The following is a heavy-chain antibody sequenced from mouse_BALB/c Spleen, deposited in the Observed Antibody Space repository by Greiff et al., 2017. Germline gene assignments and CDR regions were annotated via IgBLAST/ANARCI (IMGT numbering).Heavy chain of an antibody. CDR2: IYWDDDK. CDR3: ARRDDYPAMDY. CDR1: GFSLSTSGMG. Sequence: QVTLKESGPGILQPSQTLSLTCSFSGFSLSTSGMGVSWIRQPSGKGLEWLAHIYWDDDKRYNPSLKSRLTISKDTSRNQVFLKITSVDTADTATYYCARRDDYPAMDYWGQGTSVTVSS. V-gene: IGHV8-12*01. J-gene: IGHJ4*01.